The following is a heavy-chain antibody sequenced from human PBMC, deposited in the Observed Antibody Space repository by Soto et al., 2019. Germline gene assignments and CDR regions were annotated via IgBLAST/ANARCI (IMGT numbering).Heavy chain of an antibody. CDR1: GFTFSSYS. V-gene: IGHV3-21*01. CDR2: IGSSSSYI. D-gene: IGHD2-8*01. CDR3: ARGSPGPVGCTNGVCPPDY. J-gene: IGHJ4*02. Sequence: GGSLRLSCAASGFTFSSYSMNWVRQAPGKGLEWVSSIGSSSSYIYYADSVKGRFTISRDNAKNSLYLQMNSLRAEDTAVYYCARGSPGPVGCTNGVCPPDYWGQGTLVTVSS.